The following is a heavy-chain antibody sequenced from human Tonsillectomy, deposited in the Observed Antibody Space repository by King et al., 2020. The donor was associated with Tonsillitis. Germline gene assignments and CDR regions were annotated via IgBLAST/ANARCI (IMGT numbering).Heavy chain of an antibody. CDR3: AYSYCSGGSCYSDLFDY. V-gene: IGHV1-69*01. CDR1: GGTFSSYA. Sequence: VQLVESGAEVKKPGSSVKVSCKASGGTFSSYAISWVRQAPGQGLEWMGGIIPIFGTANYAQKFQGRVTITADESTSTAYMELSSLRSEDTAVYYFAYSYCSGGSCYSDLFDYWGQGTLVTVSS. J-gene: IGHJ4*02. D-gene: IGHD2-15*01. CDR2: IIPIFGTA.